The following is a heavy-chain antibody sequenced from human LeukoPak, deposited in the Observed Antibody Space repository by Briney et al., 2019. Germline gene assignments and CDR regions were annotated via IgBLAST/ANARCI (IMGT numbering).Heavy chain of an antibody. V-gene: IGHV3-74*01. CDR2: INSDGSIT. D-gene: IGHD3/OR15-3a*01. CDR3: AKDSWAGLAGGSCLDY. Sequence: GGSLRLSCAASGFTFTTYWMHWVRQAPGKGLVWVSHINSDGSITSYADSVKGRFTISRDNSKNTLYLQMNSLRAEDTAVYYCAKDSWAGLAGGSCLDYWGQGTLVTVSS. J-gene: IGHJ4*02. CDR1: GFTFTTYW.